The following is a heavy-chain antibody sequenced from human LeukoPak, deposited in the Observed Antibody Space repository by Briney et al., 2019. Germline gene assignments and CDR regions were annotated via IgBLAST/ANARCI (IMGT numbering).Heavy chain of an antibody. CDR3: ARGITQKGYNWFDP. CDR2: MNPNSGNT. V-gene: IGHV1-8*03. CDR1: GYTFTSYD. Sequence: GASVKVSCKASGYTFTSYDINWVRQATGQGLEWMGWMNPNSGNTGYAQKFQGRVTITRNTSISTAYMELSSLRSEDTAVYYCARGITQKGYNWFDPWGQGTLVTVSS. J-gene: IGHJ5*02. D-gene: IGHD5-24*01.